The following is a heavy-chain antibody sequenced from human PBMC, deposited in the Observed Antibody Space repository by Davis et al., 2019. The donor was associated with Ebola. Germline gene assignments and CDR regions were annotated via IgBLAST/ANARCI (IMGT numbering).Heavy chain of an antibody. CDR2: INPSGGST. V-gene: IGHV1-46*01. J-gene: IGHJ4*02. D-gene: IGHD6-19*01. Sequence: ASVKVSCKASGYTFTGYYMHWVRQAPGQGLEWMGIINPSGGSTSYAQKFQGRVTMTRDTSTSTVYMELSSLRSEDTAVYYCARENPPGIAVAGTSPDFDYWGQGTLVTVSS. CDR1: GYTFTGYY. CDR3: ARENPPGIAVAGTSPDFDY.